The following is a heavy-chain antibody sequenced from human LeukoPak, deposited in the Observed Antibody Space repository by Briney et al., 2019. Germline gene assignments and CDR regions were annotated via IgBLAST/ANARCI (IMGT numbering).Heavy chain of an antibody. V-gene: IGHV4-30-2*01. Sequence: SETLSLTCTVSGGSISSGGYYWSWIRQPPGKGLEWIGYIYHSGSTYYNPSLKSRVTISVDRSKNQFSLKLTSVTAADTAVYYCARHETSSSWTSSFDYWGQGTLVTVSS. D-gene: IGHD6-13*01. CDR1: GGSISSGGYY. CDR2: IYHSGST. J-gene: IGHJ4*02. CDR3: ARHETSSSWTSSFDY.